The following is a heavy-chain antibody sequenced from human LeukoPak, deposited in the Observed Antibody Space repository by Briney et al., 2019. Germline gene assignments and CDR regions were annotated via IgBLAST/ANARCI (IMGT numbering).Heavy chain of an antibody. CDR2: IYHSGST. CDR3: AVGRYSPFHYYYYGMDV. Sequence: PSETLSLTCAVSGGSISSSNWWSWVRQPSGKGLEWIGEIYHSGSTNYNPSLKSRVTISVDKSKNQFSLKLSSVTAADTAVYYCAVGRYSPFHYYYYGMDVWGQGTTVTVSS. V-gene: IGHV4-4*02. D-gene: IGHD3-16*02. J-gene: IGHJ6*02. CDR1: GGSISSSNW.